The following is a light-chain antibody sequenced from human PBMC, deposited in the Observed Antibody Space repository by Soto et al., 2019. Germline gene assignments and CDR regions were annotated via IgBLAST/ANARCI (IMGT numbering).Light chain of an antibody. Sequence: ALTQPPSASGSPGQSVAISCTGTSSDVGGYNYVSWYQQHPGKAPKLMIYEVNKWPSGVPDRFSGSKSGNTASLTVSGLQAEDEADYYCSSYAGSSNVFGTGTKLTVL. CDR1: SSDVGGYNY. CDR3: SSYAGSSNV. J-gene: IGLJ1*01. CDR2: EVN. V-gene: IGLV2-8*01.